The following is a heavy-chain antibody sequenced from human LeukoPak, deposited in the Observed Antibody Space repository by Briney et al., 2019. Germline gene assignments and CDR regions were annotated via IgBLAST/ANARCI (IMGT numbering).Heavy chain of an antibody. D-gene: IGHD6-25*01. CDR3: AILTAAINYFDS. Sequence: ASVKVSCKASGYTFTNYGISWVRQAPGHGLEWMGWISAYNGKTNYAQKLQGRVIMTTDTSTSTAYMELRSLSSDDTAVYYCAILTAAINYFDSWGQGTLVTVSS. CDR2: ISAYNGKT. V-gene: IGHV1-18*01. CDR1: GYTFTNYG. J-gene: IGHJ4*02.